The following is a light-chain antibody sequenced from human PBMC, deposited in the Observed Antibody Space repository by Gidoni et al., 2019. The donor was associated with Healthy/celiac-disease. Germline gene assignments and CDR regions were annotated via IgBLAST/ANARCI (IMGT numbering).Light chain of an antibody. CDR3: GTWDSSLSAWV. J-gene: IGLJ3*02. CDR1: SSNIGNNY. Sequence: QSVLTQPPPVSAAPGQKVTISCSGSSSNIGNNYVSWYQQLPGTAPNLLIYDNNKRPSGIPDRFSGSKSGTSATLGITGLQTGDEADYYCGTWDSSLSAWVFGGGTKLTVL. CDR2: DNN. V-gene: IGLV1-51*01.